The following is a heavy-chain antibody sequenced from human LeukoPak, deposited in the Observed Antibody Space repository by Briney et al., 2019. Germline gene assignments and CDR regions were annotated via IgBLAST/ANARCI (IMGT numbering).Heavy chain of an antibody. CDR2: IYYSGGT. D-gene: IGHD1-26*01. V-gene: IGHV4-31*03. J-gene: IGHJ5*02. Sequence: SGTLSLTCTVSGGSISSGGYYWSWIRQHPGKGLEWIGYIYYSGGTYYNPSLKSRVTISVDTSKNQFSLKLSSVTAADTAVYYCARDWDRNWFDPWGQGTLVTVSS. CDR3: ARDWDRNWFDP. CDR1: GGSISSGGYY.